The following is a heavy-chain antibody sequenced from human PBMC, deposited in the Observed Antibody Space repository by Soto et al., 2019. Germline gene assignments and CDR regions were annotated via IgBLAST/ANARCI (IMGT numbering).Heavy chain of an antibody. CDR2: INPANGYT. V-gene: IGHV1-3*01. Sequence: QVHLVQSGAEVKKPGTSVKVSCKASGYAFTTYAIHWVRQAPGQRLEWMGWINPANGYTKYSQNFQDRVTITRDTAANTAYMDLSGLRFEATSVYYCARDVWGLPGEWCDSWGQGTLVTVSS. D-gene: IGHD3-16*01. CDR1: GYAFTTYA. CDR3: ARDVWGLPGEWCDS. J-gene: IGHJ4*02.